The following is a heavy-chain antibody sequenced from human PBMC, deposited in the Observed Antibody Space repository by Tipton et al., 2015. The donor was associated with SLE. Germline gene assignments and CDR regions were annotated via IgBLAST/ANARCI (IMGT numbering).Heavy chain of an antibody. V-gene: IGHV3-21*01. J-gene: IGHJ1*01. CDR1: GFTFSSYS. D-gene: IGHD5-12*01. CDR3: ARDQTAMVATAPFQH. Sequence: VQLVQSGGGLVKPGGSLRLSCAASGFTFSSYSMNWVRQAPGKGLEWVSSISSSSSYIYYADSVKGRFTISRDNAKNSLYLQMNSLRAEDTAVYYCARDQTAMVATAPFQHWGQGTLVTVSS. CDR2: ISSSSSYI.